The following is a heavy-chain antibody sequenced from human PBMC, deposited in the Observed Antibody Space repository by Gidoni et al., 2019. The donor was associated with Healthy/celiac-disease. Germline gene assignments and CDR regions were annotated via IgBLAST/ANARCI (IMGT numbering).Heavy chain of an antibody. CDR1: GFTFSSYS. J-gene: IGHJ4*02. V-gene: IGHV3-48*01. D-gene: IGHD3-10*02. CDR3: ARDMSLGY. CDR2: ISSTSSTI. Sequence: EVQLVESGGGLVQPGGSLSLSCAASGFTFSSYSMNWVRQAPGKGLEWVSYISSTSSTIYYADSVKGRFTISRDNAKNSLYLQMNSLRAEDTAIYYCARDMSLGYWGQGTLVTVSS.